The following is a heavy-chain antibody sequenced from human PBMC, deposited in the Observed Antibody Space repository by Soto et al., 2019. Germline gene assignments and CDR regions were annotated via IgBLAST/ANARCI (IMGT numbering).Heavy chain of an antibody. CDR1: GYTFTSYA. CDR3: ARRIVVVTALDY. Sequence: QVQLVQSGAEEKKPGASVKVSCKASGYTFTSYAMHWVRQAPGQRLEWMGWINAGNGNTKYSQKFQGRVTITRDTSASAAYRELSSMRAEDTAVYYCARRIVVVTALDYWGQGPLVTVSS. V-gene: IGHV1-3*05. CDR2: INAGNGNT. J-gene: IGHJ4*02. D-gene: IGHD2-21*02.